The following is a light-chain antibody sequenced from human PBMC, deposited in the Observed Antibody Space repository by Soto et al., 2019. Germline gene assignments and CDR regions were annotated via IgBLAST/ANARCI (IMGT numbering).Light chain of an antibody. CDR1: SSDVGGYNY. CDR3: SSYTSSSTLV. Sequence: QSALTQPASVSGSPGQSITISCTGTSSDVGGYNYVSWYQHHPGKAPKLMIYEVSNRPSGVSNRSSGSKSGNTASLTISGLQAEDEADYYCSSYTSSSTLVFGTGTKLTVL. J-gene: IGLJ1*01. V-gene: IGLV2-14*01. CDR2: EVS.